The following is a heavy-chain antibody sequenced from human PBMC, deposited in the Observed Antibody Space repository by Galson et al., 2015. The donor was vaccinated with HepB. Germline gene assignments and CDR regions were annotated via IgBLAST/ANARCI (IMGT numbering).Heavy chain of an antibody. CDR1: GFTFSSYA. CDR2: ISYDGSNK. CDR3: ARVPAPRFFGWFDP. V-gene: IGHV3-30*04. D-gene: IGHD2-2*01. Sequence: SLRLSCASSGFTFSSYAMHWVRQAPGKGLEWVAVISYDGSNKYYADSVKGRFTISRDNSKNTLYLQMNSLRAEDTAVYYCARVPAPRFFGWFDPWCQGTLVTVSS. J-gene: IGHJ5*02.